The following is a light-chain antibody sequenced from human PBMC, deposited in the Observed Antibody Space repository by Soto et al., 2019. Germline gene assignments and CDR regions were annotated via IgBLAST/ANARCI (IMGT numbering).Light chain of an antibody. V-gene: IGKV3D-15*01. J-gene: IGKJ1*01. CDR1: QSINRD. Sequence: DIVMTQSPATTSVLLGESAPLSCRASQSINRDLAWYVQKPGQAPRRVIYGASTWGTGVPPRFTGSGSGTEFTLTISSLQPDDFATYYCQQYDTYWTFGQGTKV. CDR3: QQYDTYWT. CDR2: GAS.